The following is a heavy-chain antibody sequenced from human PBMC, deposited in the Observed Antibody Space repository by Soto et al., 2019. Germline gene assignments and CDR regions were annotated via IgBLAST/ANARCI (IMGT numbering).Heavy chain of an antibody. CDR2: IYYSGST. CDR3: ARDRVITMVRGGPARTSTEVIRYYGMDV. D-gene: IGHD3-10*01. Sequence: SETLSLTCTVSGGSISSGGYYWSWIRQHPGKGLEWIGYIYYSGSTYYNPSLKSRVTISVDTSKNQFSLKLSSVTAADTAVYYCARDRVITMVRGGPARTSTEVIRYYGMDVWGQGTTVTVSS. CDR1: GGSISSGGYY. J-gene: IGHJ6*02. V-gene: IGHV4-31*03.